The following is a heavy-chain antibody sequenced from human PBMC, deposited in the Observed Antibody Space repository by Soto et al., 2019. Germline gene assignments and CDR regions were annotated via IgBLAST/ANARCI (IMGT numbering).Heavy chain of an antibody. CDR2: IWYDGSNK. Sequence: QVQLVESGGGVVQPGRSLRLSCAASGFPFSSYGMHWVRQAPGKGLEWVAVIWYDGSNKYYADSVKGRFTISRDNSKNTLYLQLNCRRSEDTVVYYSARASNCSSTGCYGPGNGGLDYWGHGTLVTVS. CDR3: ARASNCSSTGCYGPGNGGLDY. J-gene: IGHJ4*01. V-gene: IGHV3-33*01. CDR1: GFPFSSYG. D-gene: IGHD2-2*01.